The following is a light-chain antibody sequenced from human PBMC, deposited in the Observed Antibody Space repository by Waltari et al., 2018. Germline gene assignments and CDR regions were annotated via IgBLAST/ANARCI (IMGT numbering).Light chain of an antibody. CDR1: QSISSY. J-gene: IGKJ4*01. CDR2: ASS. V-gene: IGKV1-39*01. CDR3: QQSFTTPLA. Sequence: DVQMTQSPSSLSASLGDRVTIPCRAGQSISSYLIWYQQKPGMAPKLLFYASSTLQTGVPSRFSGSGSGTDFTLTISSLQPEDFATYYWQQSFTTPLAFGGGTKVEIK.